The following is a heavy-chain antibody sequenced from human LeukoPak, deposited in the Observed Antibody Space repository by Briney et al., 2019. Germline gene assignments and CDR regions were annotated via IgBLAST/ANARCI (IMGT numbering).Heavy chain of an antibody. V-gene: IGHV1-69*13. CDR3: ARGSKGHSSGWYPEYFQH. CDR2: IIPIFGTA. D-gene: IGHD6-19*01. CDR1: GGTFSSYA. J-gene: IGHJ1*01. Sequence: GASVKVSCKASGGTFSSYAISWVRQAPGQGLEWMGGIIPIFGTANYAQKFQGRVTITADESTSTAYMELSSLRSEDTAVYYCARGSKGHSSGWYPEYFQHWGQGTLVTVSS.